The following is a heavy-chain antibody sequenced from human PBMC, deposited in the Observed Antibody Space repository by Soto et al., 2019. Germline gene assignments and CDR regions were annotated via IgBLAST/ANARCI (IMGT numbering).Heavy chain of an antibody. Sequence: EVQLVESGGGLVQPGRSLRLSCAASGFTFDDYAMHWVRQAPGKGLEWVSGISLNSGSIGYADSVKGRFTISRDNAKNSLYLQMNSLRAEDTALYYCAKEKEASHYYGMDVLGQGPTVTVSS. CDR1: GFTFDDYA. V-gene: IGHV3-9*01. J-gene: IGHJ6*02. D-gene: IGHD2-21*01. CDR3: AKEKEASHYYGMDV. CDR2: ISLNSGSI.